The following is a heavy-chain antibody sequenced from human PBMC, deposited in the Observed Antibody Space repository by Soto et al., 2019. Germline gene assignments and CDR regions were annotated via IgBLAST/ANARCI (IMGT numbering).Heavy chain of an antibody. D-gene: IGHD3-10*01. V-gene: IGHV4-34*01. CDR2: INHSGTV. Sequence: QVHLQQWGAGLFKPSETLSLTCAVNGGAFNGYYWTWIRQSPGKGLQWIGEINHSGTVDYNPSLKSRVTFSIDTSKKQFSLPLTSVTAADTAVYYCARAGAALVRGSIGGFDYWGQGTLVTVSS. CDR3: ARAGAALVRGSIGGFDY. J-gene: IGHJ4*02. CDR1: GGAFNGYY.